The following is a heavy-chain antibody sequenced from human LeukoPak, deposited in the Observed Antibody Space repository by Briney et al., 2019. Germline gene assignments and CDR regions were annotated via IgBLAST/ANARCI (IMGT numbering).Heavy chain of an antibody. V-gene: IGHV3-66*02. CDR2: IYSGGST. CDR1: GFTVSSNY. Sequence: PGGSLRFSCAASGFTVSSNYMSWVRQAPGKGLEWVSVIYSGGSTYYADSVKGRFTISRDNSKNTLYLQMNSLRAEDTAVYYCARDPGYSYGSYYGMDVWGQGTTVTVSS. D-gene: IGHD5-18*01. J-gene: IGHJ6*02. CDR3: ARDPGYSYGSYYGMDV.